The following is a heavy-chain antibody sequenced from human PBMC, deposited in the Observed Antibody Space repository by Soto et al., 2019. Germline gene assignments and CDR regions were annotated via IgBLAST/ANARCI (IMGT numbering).Heavy chain of an antibody. D-gene: IGHD3-22*01. V-gene: IGHV3-11*01. CDR1: VFTFSDYY. CDR3: ATKGGGYYFQFDP. J-gene: IGHJ5*02. CDR2: ISSGGTTI. Sequence: GSLRLFCAASVFTFSDYYMIWIRQAPGRGLDWVSYISSGGTTIYYADSVKGRFTISRDDAKNSLFLQMNSLRPEDTAVYFCATKGGGYYFQFDPWGQGTLVTVSS.